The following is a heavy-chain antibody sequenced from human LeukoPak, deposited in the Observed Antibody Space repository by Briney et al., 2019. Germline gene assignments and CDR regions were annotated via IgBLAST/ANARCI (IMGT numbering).Heavy chain of an antibody. D-gene: IGHD1-20*01. CDR3: ARGVFAGDLLTGYWYFDL. CDR2: IWYDGSNK. Sequence: GGSLRLSCGASGFTFSNSGFHWVRQAPGKGLEWVAVIWYDGSNKNYVDSVKGRFTISRDNSKNTVYLEMNSLRAEDTAVYYCARGVFAGDLLTGYWYFDLWGRGTLVTVSS. J-gene: IGHJ2*01. CDR1: GFTFSNSG. V-gene: IGHV3-33*01.